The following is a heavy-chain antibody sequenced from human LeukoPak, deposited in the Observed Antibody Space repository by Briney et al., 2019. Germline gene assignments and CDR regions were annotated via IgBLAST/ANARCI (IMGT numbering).Heavy chain of an antibody. Sequence: SETLSLTCTVSGGSISSYYWSWIRQPPGKGLEWIGYIYYSGSTNYNPSLKSRVTISVDTSKNQFSLKLSSVTAADTAVYYCAREKRFLEWSGPLDYWGQGTLVTVSS. D-gene: IGHD3-3*01. CDR3: AREKRFLEWSGPLDY. J-gene: IGHJ4*02. V-gene: IGHV4-59*08. CDR1: GGSISSYY. CDR2: IYYSGST.